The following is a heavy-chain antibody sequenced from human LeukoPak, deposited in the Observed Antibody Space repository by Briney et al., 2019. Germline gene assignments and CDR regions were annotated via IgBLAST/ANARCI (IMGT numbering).Heavy chain of an antibody. Sequence: GGSLRLSCAASGFTFSNYVINWVRQAPGKGLEWVSAISGGGGNTYYADSVKGRFTISRDNSKNTLWLQMNSLRAEDTAVYYCAKGSGWGYDSSGYYYWGQGTLVTVSS. V-gene: IGHV3-23*01. J-gene: IGHJ4*02. CDR3: AKGSGWGYDSSGYYY. CDR1: GFTFSNYV. CDR2: ISGGGGNT. D-gene: IGHD3-22*01.